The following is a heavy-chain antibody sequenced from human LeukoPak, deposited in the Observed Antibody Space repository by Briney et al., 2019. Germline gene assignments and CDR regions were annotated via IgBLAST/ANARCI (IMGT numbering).Heavy chain of an antibody. CDR3: ARGPYSGSRKLNWFDP. CDR1: GGSISSSSYY. CDR2: IYYSGST. V-gene: IGHV4-39*01. D-gene: IGHD1-26*01. J-gene: IGHJ5*02. Sequence: PSETLSLTCTVSGGSISSSSYYWGWIRQPPGKGLEWIGSIYYSGSTYYNPSLKSRVTISVDTSKNQFSLKLSSVTAADTAVYYCARGPYSGSRKLNWFDPWGQGTLVTVSS.